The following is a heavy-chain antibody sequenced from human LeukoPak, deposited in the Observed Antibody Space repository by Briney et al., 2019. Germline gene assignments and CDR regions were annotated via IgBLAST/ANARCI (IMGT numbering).Heavy chain of an antibody. Sequence: SETLSLTCTVSGYSIGSGYYWGWIRQPPGKGLEWIGSIYHSGSTYYNPSLKSRVTISVDTSKNQFSLKLSSVTAADTAVYYCARDPPAYGDYEGYWGQGTLVTVSS. J-gene: IGHJ4*02. CDR3: ARDPPAYGDYEGY. CDR1: GYSIGSGYY. D-gene: IGHD4-17*01. V-gene: IGHV4-38-2*02. CDR2: IYHSGST.